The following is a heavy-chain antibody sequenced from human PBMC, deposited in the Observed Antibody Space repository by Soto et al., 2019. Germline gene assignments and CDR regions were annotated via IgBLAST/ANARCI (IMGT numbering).Heavy chain of an antibody. J-gene: IGHJ6*04. CDR2: INSDGSST. Sequence: GGSLRLSCAASGFTFSSYWMHWVRQAPGKGLVWVSRINSDGSSTSYADSVKGRFTISRDNAKNTLYLQMNSLRAEDTAVYYCARGYYDSIPAVWGKGTTVTVSS. CDR1: GFTFSSYW. CDR3: ARGYYDSIPAV. D-gene: IGHD3-3*01. V-gene: IGHV3-74*01.